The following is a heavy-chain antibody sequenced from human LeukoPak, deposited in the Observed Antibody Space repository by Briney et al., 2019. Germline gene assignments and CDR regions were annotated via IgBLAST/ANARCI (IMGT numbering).Heavy chain of an antibody. J-gene: IGHJ5*02. D-gene: IGHD6-13*01. CDR2: IYHSGST. V-gene: IGHV4-30-2*01. CDR1: GGSISSGGYS. Sequence: SETLSLTCAVSGGSISSGGYSWSWIRQPPGKGLEWIGYIYHSGSTYYNPSLKSRVTISVDTSKNQFSLKLSSVTAADTAVYYCRIADNWFDPWGQGTLVTVSS. CDR3: RIADNWFDP.